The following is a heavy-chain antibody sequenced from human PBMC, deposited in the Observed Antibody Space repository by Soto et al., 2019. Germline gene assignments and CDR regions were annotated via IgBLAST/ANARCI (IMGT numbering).Heavy chain of an antibody. CDR1: GGSITSSSYY. V-gene: IGHV4-39*02. CDR2: IYYSGST. J-gene: IGHJ5*02. D-gene: IGHD2-15*01. CDR3: ARDLREHSCSGGSCFPYNWFDP. Sequence: SETLSLTCTVSGGSITSSSYYWGWIRQPPGKGLEWIGSIYYSGSTYYNPSLKSRVTISVDTSKNQFSLKLSSVTAADTAVYYCARDLREHSCSGGSCFPYNWFDPWGQGTLVTVS.